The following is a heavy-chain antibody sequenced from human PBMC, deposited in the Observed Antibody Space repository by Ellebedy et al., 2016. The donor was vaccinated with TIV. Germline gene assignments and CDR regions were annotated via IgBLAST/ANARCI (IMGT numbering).Heavy chain of an antibody. Sequence: GESLKISXSASGLTFSSFAIHWVRQAPGKGLEWVAVISDDGSNKYYIDSVKGRFTISRDNSKNMLYLQMNSLRAEDTAVYYCAKIRAQWEPLDYWGQGTLVTVSS. CDR3: AKIRAQWEPLDY. D-gene: IGHD1-26*01. CDR1: GLTFSSFA. V-gene: IGHV3-30*18. CDR2: ISDDGSNK. J-gene: IGHJ4*02.